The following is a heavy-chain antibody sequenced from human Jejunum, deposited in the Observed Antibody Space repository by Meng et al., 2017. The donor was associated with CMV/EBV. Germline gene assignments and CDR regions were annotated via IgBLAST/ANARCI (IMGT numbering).Heavy chain of an antibody. D-gene: IGHD5-12*01. CDR1: GDSIRDYF. V-gene: IGHV4-4*07. CDR3: ARIGVATTFDY. J-gene: IGHJ4*02. Sequence: QGQLQESGPGLVKPSETLSLTCTVSGDSIRDYFWTWIRQPAGKGLEWIARVYSTGTTDYNPSLKSRVTMSVDVSKNQFSLKLNSVTAADTAVYYCARIGVATTFDYWGQGTLVTVSS. CDR2: VYSTGTT.